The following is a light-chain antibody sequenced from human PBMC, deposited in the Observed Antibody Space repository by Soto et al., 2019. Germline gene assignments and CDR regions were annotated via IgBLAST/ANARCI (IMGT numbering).Light chain of an antibody. CDR2: DAS. J-gene: IGKJ1*01. V-gene: IGKV1-5*01. CDR1: QTIDNW. Sequence: DIQMTQSPSTLSASVDDRVTITCRASQTIDNWLAWYQQKPGKAPKLLIYDASRLESGVPSRFSGSGSGTDFTLTITGLQPADFATYYCQQFDTFFWTFGPGTRVEIK. CDR3: QQFDTFFWT.